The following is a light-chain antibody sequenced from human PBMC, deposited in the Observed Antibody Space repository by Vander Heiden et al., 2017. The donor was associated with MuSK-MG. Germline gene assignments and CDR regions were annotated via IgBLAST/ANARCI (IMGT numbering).Light chain of an antibody. CDR3: QQDDNLPYT. Sequence: DIQMTQSPSSLSAYVGDRVTINCQASQDISNYLNWYQQKPGKAPKLLIYDASNLEKGVPSRFSGSGTGTDFTFTISSLQPEDIATYYCQQDDNLPYTFGQGTKLEIK. V-gene: IGKV1-33*01. CDR1: QDISNY. CDR2: DAS. J-gene: IGKJ2*01.